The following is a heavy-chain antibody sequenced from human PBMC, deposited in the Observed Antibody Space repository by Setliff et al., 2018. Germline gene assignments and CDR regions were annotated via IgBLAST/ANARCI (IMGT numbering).Heavy chain of an antibody. CDR2: IGHTGSI. V-gene: IGHV4-4*07. D-gene: IGHD2-21*02. J-gene: IGHJ4*02. CDR1: GGSISSYY. Sequence: LSLTCTVSGGSISSYYWSWIRQPAGKGLEWVGNIGHTGSINYNPSLKSRLTISRDTSKNQVSLKLNSVTATDTAVYYCARDLGHGGDSDYWGQGILVTVSS. CDR3: ARDLGHGGDSDY.